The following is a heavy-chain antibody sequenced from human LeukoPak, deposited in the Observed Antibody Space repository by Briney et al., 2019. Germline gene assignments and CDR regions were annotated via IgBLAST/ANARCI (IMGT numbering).Heavy chain of an antibody. Sequence: GGSLRLSCAASGFTFSSNSMNSFRQAPGKGLEWVSSISSSSSYIYYADSVKGRFTISRDNAKNSLYLQMNSLRAEDTAVYYCARDVKPTYYYDSSGSLYFDYWGQGTLVTVSS. CDR2: ISSSSSYI. V-gene: IGHV3-21*01. CDR1: GFTFSSNS. CDR3: ARDVKPTYYYDSSGSLYFDY. D-gene: IGHD3-22*01. J-gene: IGHJ4*02.